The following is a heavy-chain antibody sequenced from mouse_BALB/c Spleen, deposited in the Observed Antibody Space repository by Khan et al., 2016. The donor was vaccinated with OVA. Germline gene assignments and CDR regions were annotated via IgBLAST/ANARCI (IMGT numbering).Heavy chain of an antibody. Sequence: QIQLVQSGPELKKPGETVKISCKASGYTFTNYGMTWVKQAPGKGLKWMGWINTYTGEPTYADDFKGRFAFSLATSATTASLQINNLKNEDTATYFCARVGNYWYFDVWGAGTTVTVSS. D-gene: IGHD2-1*01. CDR3: ARVGNYWYFDV. CDR2: INTYTGEP. V-gene: IGHV9-3-1*01. CDR1: GYTFTNYG. J-gene: IGHJ1*01.